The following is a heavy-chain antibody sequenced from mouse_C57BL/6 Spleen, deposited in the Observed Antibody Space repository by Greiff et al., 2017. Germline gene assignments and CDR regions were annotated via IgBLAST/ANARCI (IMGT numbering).Heavy chain of an antibody. Sequence: QVQLKQPGAELVKPGASVKMSCKASGYTFTSYWITWVKQRPGQGLEWIGDIYPGSGSPNYNEKFKSKATLTVDPSSGTAYMLLSSLTAEDSAVYYCARDHPWFAYWGQGTLVTVSA. CDR3: ARDHPWFAY. J-gene: IGHJ3*01. V-gene: IGHV1-55*01. CDR1: GYTFTSYW. CDR2: IYPGSGSP.